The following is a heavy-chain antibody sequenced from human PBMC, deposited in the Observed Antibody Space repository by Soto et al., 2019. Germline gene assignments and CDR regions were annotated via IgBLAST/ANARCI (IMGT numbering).Heavy chain of an antibody. CDR3: ARLRIATNNYKWFDP. D-gene: IGHD2-21*01. Sequence: TLSLTCSVSGSALNSGNYYWSWIRQVPGKGLEWIGHIYVTGAVDYNPSLRDRITISQDTSGRQFSLNLRLVTAADTAVYYCARLRIATNNYKWFDPWGQGTLVTVSS. CDR2: IYVTGAV. V-gene: IGHV4-31*03. J-gene: IGHJ5*02. CDR1: GSALNSGNYY.